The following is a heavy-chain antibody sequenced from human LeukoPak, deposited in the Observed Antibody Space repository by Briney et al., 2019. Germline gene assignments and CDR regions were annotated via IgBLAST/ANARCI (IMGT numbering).Heavy chain of an antibody. CDR2: IYPGDSDI. CDR1: GYSFTSYW. J-gene: IGHJ3*02. D-gene: IGHD5-24*01. V-gene: IGHV5-51*01. Sequence: GESLKISCQGSGYSFTSYWIGWVRQMPGKGLEWMEIIYPGDSDIRYSPSFQGQVTISADKSISTAYLQWSSLKASDTAMYYCARLSWMATTLDAFDIWGQWTMVTVSS. CDR3: ARLSWMATTLDAFDI.